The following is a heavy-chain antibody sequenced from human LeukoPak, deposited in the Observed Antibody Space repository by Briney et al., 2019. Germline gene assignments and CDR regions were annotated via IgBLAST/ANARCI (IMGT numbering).Heavy chain of an antibody. V-gene: IGHV4-39*07. CDR1: GGSISSSSYY. D-gene: IGHD6-6*01. Sequence: SETLSLTCTVSGGSISSSSYYWGWIRQPPGKGLEWTGSIYYSGSTYYNPSLKSRVTISVDTSKNQFSLKLSSVTAADTAVYYCARDLASSDDAFDIWGQGTMVTVSS. CDR2: IYYSGST. CDR3: ARDLASSDDAFDI. J-gene: IGHJ3*02.